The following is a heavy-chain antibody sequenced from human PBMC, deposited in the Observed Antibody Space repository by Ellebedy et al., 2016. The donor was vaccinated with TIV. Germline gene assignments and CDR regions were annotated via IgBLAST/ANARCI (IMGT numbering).Heavy chain of an antibody. CDR2: ISAYNGNT. Sequence: ASVKVSCKASGYTFTSYGISWVRQAPGQGLEWMGWISAYNGNTNYAQKLQGRVTMTTDTSTSTAYMELRSLRSDDTAVYYCARPAYRGPLAGQNDAFDIWGQGTMVTVSS. J-gene: IGHJ3*02. CDR1: GYTFTSYG. V-gene: IGHV1-18*01. D-gene: IGHD3-10*01. CDR3: ARPAYRGPLAGQNDAFDI.